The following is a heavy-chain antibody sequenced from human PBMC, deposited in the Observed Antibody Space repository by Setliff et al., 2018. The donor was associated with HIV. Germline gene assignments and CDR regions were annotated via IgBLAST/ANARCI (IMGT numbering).Heavy chain of an antibody. J-gene: IGHJ4*02. CDR3: AREATRYYFDY. D-gene: IGHD2-15*01. V-gene: IGHV3-30*02. CDR2: IRYDDTYK. CDR1: GFTFSYYG. Sequence: GGSLRLSCATSGFTFSYYGMHWVRQAPGKGLEWVAFIRYDDTYKYYADSVKGRFTVSRDNAKNSLYLQMNSLRADDTAVYYCAREATRYYFDYWGQGTLVTVSS.